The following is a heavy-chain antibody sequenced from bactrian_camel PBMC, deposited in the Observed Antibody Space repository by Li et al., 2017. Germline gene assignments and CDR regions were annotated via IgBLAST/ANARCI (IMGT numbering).Heavy chain of an antibody. Sequence: HVQLVESGGGLVQPGGSLTLSCVASGFTFGHYYMNWVRQAPGKGLEWASSIYRDGTYSAYLDSVKGRFTISRDNAKNTLYLQLDSLKPDDTATYYCAATPGWISATRALRTDGYTKWGQGTQVTVS. D-gene: IGHD2*01. CDR3: AATPGWISATRALRTDGYTK. V-gene: IGHV3S6*01. J-gene: IGHJ4*01. CDR1: GFTFGHYY. CDR2: IYRDGTYS.